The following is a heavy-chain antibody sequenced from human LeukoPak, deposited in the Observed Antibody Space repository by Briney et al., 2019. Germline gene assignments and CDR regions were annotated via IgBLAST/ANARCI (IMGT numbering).Heavy chain of an antibody. Sequence: AGGSLRLSCAASGFTFSSYWMHWVRHATGKGLVWVSRINSDGSSTSYADSVKGRFTISRDNAKNTLYLQMNSLRAEDTAVYYCARVTYCGGDCYSLDFDYWGQGTLVTVSS. CDR2: INSDGSST. D-gene: IGHD2-21*02. J-gene: IGHJ4*02. CDR1: GFTFSSYW. CDR3: ARVTYCGGDCYSLDFDY. V-gene: IGHV3-74*01.